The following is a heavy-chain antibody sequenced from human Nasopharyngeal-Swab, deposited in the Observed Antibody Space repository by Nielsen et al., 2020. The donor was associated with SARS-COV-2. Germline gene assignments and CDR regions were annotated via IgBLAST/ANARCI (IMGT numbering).Heavy chain of an antibody. CDR3: ARESRRSWYFDY. V-gene: IGHV4-4*07. D-gene: IGHD6-13*01. CDR1: GASNENYY. CDR2: IYTSGKT. Sequence: SETLSLTCTVSGASNENYYWTRIRQPAGKRLEWLGRIYTSGKTHYNPSLQSRLSMSVDTSNSQFTLQLTSVTAADTAIYFCARESRRSWYFDYWGQGTLVTVSS. J-gene: IGHJ4*02.